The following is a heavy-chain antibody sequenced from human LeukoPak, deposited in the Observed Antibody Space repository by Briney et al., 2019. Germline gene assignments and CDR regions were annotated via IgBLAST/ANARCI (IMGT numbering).Heavy chain of an antibody. J-gene: IGHJ5*02. CDR1: GDSFTDYY. Sequence: ASVKVSCKTSGDSFTDYYMHWVRQAPGQGLEWMGWINPKSGGTSSAQKFQGRVTMTRDPSITTVYMEVRWLTSDDTAIYYCARADRVDGGPYLIGPWGQGTLVTVSS. CDR2: INPKSGGT. CDR3: ARADRVDGGPYLIGP. V-gene: IGHV1-2*02. D-gene: IGHD3-16*01.